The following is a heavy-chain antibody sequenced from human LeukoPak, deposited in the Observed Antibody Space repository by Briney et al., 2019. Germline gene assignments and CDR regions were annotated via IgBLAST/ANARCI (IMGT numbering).Heavy chain of an antibody. CDR3: AQDRGGEQQLIQGFAY. D-gene: IGHD6-13*01. V-gene: IGHV3-30*18. CDR2: ISNDGSKI. CDR1: GFTFSSYG. Sequence: PGRSLRLSCAASGFTFSSYGTHWVRQAPGKGLEWVAVISNDGSKIYYTDSVKGRFTISRDNPKNTLYLQMNSLSAEDTAMYYCAQDRGGEQQLIQGFAYWGQGTPVTVSS. J-gene: IGHJ4*02.